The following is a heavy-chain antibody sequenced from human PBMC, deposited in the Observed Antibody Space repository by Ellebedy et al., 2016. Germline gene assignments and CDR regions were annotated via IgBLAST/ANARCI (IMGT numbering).Heavy chain of an antibody. V-gene: IGHV3-48*04. Sequence: GGSLRLSCVASGFTFSDYGMDWVRQAPGKGLEWVSYISSNNRTIFYAESVKGRFTISRDNAKNALYLQMNNLRAEDTAVYFCARGGLTMVRGINSDAFDIWGQGTMVTVSS. D-gene: IGHD3-10*01. CDR2: ISSNNRTI. J-gene: IGHJ3*02. CDR3: ARGGLTMVRGINSDAFDI. CDR1: GFTFSDYG.